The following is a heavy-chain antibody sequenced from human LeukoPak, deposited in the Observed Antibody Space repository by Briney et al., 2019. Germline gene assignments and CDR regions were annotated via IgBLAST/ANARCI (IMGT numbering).Heavy chain of an antibody. CDR2: IYTSGST. Sequence: SETLSLTCTVSGGSISSYYWSWIRQPAGKGLEWIGRIYTSGSTNYNPSLKSRVTMSVDTSKNQFSLKLSSVTAADTAVYYCARRAEIAAAGTYYYYGMDVWGQGTTVTVSS. CDR1: GGSISSYY. V-gene: IGHV4-4*07. J-gene: IGHJ6*02. D-gene: IGHD6-13*01. CDR3: ARRAEIAAAGTYYYYGMDV.